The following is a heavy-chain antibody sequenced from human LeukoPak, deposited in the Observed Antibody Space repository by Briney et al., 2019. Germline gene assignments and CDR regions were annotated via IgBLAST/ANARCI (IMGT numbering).Heavy chain of an antibody. J-gene: IGHJ4*02. D-gene: IGHD6-13*01. Sequence: GGSLRLSCAASGFTFSNAWMTWVRQAPGKGLEWVGRIKSKTDGGTTDYAAPVKGRFTISRDNAKNSLYLQMNSLRAEDTAVYYCARDPLDSSSSHEIWGQGTLVTVSS. CDR3: ARDPLDSSSSHEI. CDR1: GFTFSNAW. V-gene: IGHV3-15*01. CDR2: IKSKTDGGTT.